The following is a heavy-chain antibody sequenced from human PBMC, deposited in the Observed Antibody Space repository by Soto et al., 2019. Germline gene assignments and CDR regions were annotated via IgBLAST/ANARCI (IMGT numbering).Heavy chain of an antibody. CDR1: GFTFSSYA. CDR3: AKDRHWPARITIFGVVIAEPSDY. CDR2: ISGSGGST. D-gene: IGHD3-3*01. V-gene: IGHV3-23*01. J-gene: IGHJ4*02. Sequence: PGESLKISCAASGFTFSSYAMSWVRQAPGKGLEWVSAISGSGGSTYYADSVKGRFTISRDNSKNTLYLQMNSLRAEDTAVYYCAKDRHWPARITIFGVVIAEPSDYWGQGTLVTVSS.